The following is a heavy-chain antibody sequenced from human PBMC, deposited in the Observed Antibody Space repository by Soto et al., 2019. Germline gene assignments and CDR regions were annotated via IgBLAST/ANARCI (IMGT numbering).Heavy chain of an antibody. CDR2: IYYSGST. J-gene: IGHJ6*02. Sequence: SETLSLTCTVSGGSISSGGYYWSWIRQHPGKGLEWIGYIYYSGSTYYNPSLKSRVTISVDTSKNQFSLKLSSVTAADTAVYYCARGYCSSTSCYGDPYYYYYGMDVWGQGTTVTVSS. V-gene: IGHV4-31*03. CDR3: ARGYCSSTSCYGDPYYYYYGMDV. CDR1: GGSISSGGYY. D-gene: IGHD2-2*01.